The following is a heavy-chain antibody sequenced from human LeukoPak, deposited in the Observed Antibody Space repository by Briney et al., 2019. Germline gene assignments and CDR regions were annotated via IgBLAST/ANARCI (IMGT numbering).Heavy chain of an antibody. CDR2: IFYSGSP. J-gene: IGHJ4*02. CDR1: CGSISSFY. V-gene: IGHV4-59*08. CDR3: ARVGHIAAAGTYDY. D-gene: IGHD6-13*01. Sequence: SETPSLTWTVPCGSISSFYCSLIRQPPGKGLGWIGNIFYSGSPNYNPALKSRVTTSFDTSKNQFSLTLNAVTDADTAVYYCARVGHIAAAGTYDYWGQGTLVTVSS.